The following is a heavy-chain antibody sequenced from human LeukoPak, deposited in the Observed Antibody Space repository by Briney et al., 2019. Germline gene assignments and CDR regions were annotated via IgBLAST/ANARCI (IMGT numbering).Heavy chain of an antibody. D-gene: IGHD4-23*01. CDR2: IYTSGST. Sequence: PSETLSLTCTVSGGSISSYYWSWIRQPAGKGLEWIGRIYTSGSTNYNPSLKSRVTMSVDTSKNQFSLKLSSVTAADTAVYYCAREGFLRWLECYYYYMDVWGKGTTVTVSS. CDR3: AREGFLRWLECYYYYMDV. V-gene: IGHV4-4*07. CDR1: GGSISSYY. J-gene: IGHJ6*03.